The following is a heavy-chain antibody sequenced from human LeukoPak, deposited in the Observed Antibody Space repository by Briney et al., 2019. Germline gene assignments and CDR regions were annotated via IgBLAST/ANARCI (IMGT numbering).Heavy chain of an antibody. CDR3: AKEALDANWFDP. CDR2: ISGSGGST. Sequence: PGGSLRLSCAASGFTFSSYAMSWVRQAPGKGLEWVSVISGSGGSTHYADSVEGRFTISRDNSKNTLYLQMNSLRAEDTAVYYCAKEALDANWFDPWGQGTLVTVSS. CDR1: GFTFSSYA. J-gene: IGHJ5*02. V-gene: IGHV3-23*01. D-gene: IGHD6-6*01.